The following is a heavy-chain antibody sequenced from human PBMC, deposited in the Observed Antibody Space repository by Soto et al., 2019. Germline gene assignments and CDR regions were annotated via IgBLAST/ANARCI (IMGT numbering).Heavy chain of an antibody. Sequence: PSETLSLTCAVSGGSISSSNWWSWVRQPPGKGLEWIGEIYHSGSTNYNPSLKSRVTISVDKSKNQFSLKLSSVTAADTAVYYCARDNPRRLPSGWYAIDYWGQGTLVTVSS. D-gene: IGHD6-19*01. CDR1: GGSISSSNW. V-gene: IGHV4-4*02. CDR3: ARDNPRRLPSGWYAIDY. CDR2: IYHSGST. J-gene: IGHJ4*02.